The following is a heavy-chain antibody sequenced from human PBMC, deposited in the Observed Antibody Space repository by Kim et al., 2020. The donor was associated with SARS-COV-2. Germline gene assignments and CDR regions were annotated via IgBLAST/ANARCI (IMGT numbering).Heavy chain of an antibody. CDR1: GGSISSSSYY. Sequence: SETLSLTCTVSGGSISSSSYYWGWIRQPPGKGLEWIGSIYYSGSTYYNPSLKSRVTISVDTSKNQFSLKLSSVTAADTAVYYCARHSSYSSSWSYFDYWGQGTLVTVSS. CDR2: IYYSGST. V-gene: IGHV4-39*01. J-gene: IGHJ4*02. D-gene: IGHD6-13*01. CDR3: ARHSSYSSSWSYFDY.